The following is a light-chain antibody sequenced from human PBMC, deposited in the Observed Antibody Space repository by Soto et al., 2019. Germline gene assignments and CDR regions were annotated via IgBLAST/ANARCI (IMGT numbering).Light chain of an antibody. CDR3: SSYTTTSTWL. CDR1: ITDVGSSNY. Sequence: QSALTQPASVSGSPGQSITISCTGPITDVGSSNYVSWYKQHPGKAPKLMIYDVSNRPSGVSNRFSGSKSGNTASLTISGLQAEDEADYYCSSYTTTSTWLFGGGTKLTVL. J-gene: IGLJ2*01. CDR2: DVS. V-gene: IGLV2-14*01.